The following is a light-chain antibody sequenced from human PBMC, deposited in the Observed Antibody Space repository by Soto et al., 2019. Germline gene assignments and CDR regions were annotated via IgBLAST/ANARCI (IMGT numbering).Light chain of an antibody. V-gene: IGKV3-20*01. J-gene: IGKJ4*01. CDR3: QQYGRGVT. CDR2: GAS. CDR1: QSVSSSY. Sequence: DIGLTQSQGTLSLSPGERATLSCRASQSVSSSYLAWYQQKPGQAPRLLIYGASSRATCIPDRLSGSGSGPDFTLTISRLEPEDFAVYYCQQYGRGVTFGGGTNLAIK.